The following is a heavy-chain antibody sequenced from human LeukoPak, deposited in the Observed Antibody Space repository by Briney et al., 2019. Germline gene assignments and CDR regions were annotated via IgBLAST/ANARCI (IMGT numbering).Heavy chain of an antibody. CDR2: ISSSTGNT. J-gene: IGHJ5*02. Sequence: GGSLRLSCAASGFTFSNYAMSWVRQARGKGLEWVSSISSSTGNTYYADSVKGRFIISRDNSKNTLSLQMNSLRVDDTAVYYCAKMRAAARSWFDPWGQGTLVTVSS. CDR1: GFTFSNYA. V-gene: IGHV3-23*01. CDR3: AKMRAAARSWFDP. D-gene: IGHD6-25*01.